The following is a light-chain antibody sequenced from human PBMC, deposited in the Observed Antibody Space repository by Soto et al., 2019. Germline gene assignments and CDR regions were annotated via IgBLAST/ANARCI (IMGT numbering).Light chain of an antibody. Sequence: EIVCTYSPATLSFSPVERAALSCRASQSVSSYLAWYQQKPGQAPRLLIYDASNRATGIPARFSGSGSGTDFTLTISSLEPEDFAVYYCQQRSNWPRATFGQGTRLEIK. V-gene: IGKV3-11*01. CDR3: QQRSNWPRAT. CDR1: QSVSSY. CDR2: DAS. J-gene: IGKJ5*01.